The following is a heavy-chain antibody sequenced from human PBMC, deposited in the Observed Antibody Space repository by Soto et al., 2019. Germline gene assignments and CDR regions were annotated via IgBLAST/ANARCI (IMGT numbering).Heavy chain of an antibody. CDR3: ARSSGSSSRYYGMDV. J-gene: IGHJ6*02. V-gene: IGHV3-7*05. Sequence: GGSLRLSCAASGFTFSSYWMSWVRQAPGKGLEWVANINQDGIERYYVDSVKGRFTISRDNAKNSLYLQMNSLRAEDTAVYYCARSSGSSSRYYGMDVWGQGTTVTVSS. CDR2: INQDGIER. D-gene: IGHD1-26*01. CDR1: GFTFSSYW.